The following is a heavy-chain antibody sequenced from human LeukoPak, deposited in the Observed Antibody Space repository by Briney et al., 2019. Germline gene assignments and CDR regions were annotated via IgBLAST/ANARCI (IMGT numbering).Heavy chain of an antibody. Sequence: PSETLSLTCAVSGYSISSGYYWGWIRQPPGKGLEWIGSIYHSGSTYYNPSFKSRVTISVDTSKNQFSLKLSSVTAADTAVYYCARSNWAYYFDYWGQGTLVTVSS. CDR2: IYHSGST. CDR1: GYSISSGYY. D-gene: IGHD7-27*01. J-gene: IGHJ4*02. V-gene: IGHV4-38-2*01. CDR3: ARSNWAYYFDY.